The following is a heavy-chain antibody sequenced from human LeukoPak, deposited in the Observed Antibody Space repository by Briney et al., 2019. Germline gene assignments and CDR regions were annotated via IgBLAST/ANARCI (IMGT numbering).Heavy chain of an antibody. J-gene: IGHJ6*04. V-gene: IGHV3-48*03. CDR3: AELGITMIGGV. Sequence: GGSLRLSCAASGFTFSSYEMNWIRQAPGKGLEWVSYISSSGSTIYYADSVKGRFTISRDNTKNSLYLQMNSLRAEDTAVYYCAELGITMIGGVWGRGTTVTISS. CDR1: GFTFSSYE. CDR2: ISSSGSTI. D-gene: IGHD3-10*02.